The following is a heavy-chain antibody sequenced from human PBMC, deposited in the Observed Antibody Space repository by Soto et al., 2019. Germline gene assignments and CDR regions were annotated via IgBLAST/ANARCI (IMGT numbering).Heavy chain of an antibody. D-gene: IGHD3-9*01. V-gene: IGHV3-30-3*01. J-gene: IGHJ4*02. CDR1: GFTFSSYA. Sequence: PGGSLRLSCAASGFTFSSYAMHWVRQAPGKGLEWVAVISYDGSNKYYADSVKGRFTISRDNSKNTLYLQMNSLRAEDTAVYYYARGWLSVDYWGQET. CDR3: ARGWLSVDY. CDR2: ISYDGSNK.